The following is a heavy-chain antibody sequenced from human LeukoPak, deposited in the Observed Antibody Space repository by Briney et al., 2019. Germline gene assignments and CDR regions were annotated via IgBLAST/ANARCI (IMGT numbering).Heavy chain of an antibody. D-gene: IGHD3-22*01. Sequence: GGSLRLSCAASGFTFSSYDMHWVRQATGKGLEWVSAIGTAGDTYYPGSVKGRFTISRENAKNSLYLQVNSLRAGDTAVYYCARGGSYYDSNQFDPWGQGTLVTVSS. V-gene: IGHV3-13*01. J-gene: IGHJ5*02. CDR2: IGTAGDT. CDR1: GFTFSSYD. CDR3: ARGGSYYDSNQFDP.